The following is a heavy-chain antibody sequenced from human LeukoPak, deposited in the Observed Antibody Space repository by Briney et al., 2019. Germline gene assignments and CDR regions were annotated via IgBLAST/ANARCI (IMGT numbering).Heavy chain of an antibody. CDR1: GVSISSSNR. CDR3: AKSCGDGSRYGFDY. CDR2: IYHSGTT. D-gene: IGHD2-15*01. Sequence: SGTLSLTCTVSGVSISSSNRWSWVRQPPGKGLEWIGEIYHSGTTNYNPSLKSRATISVDKSKNQFSLKLSSVTAADTALYYCAKSCGDGSRYGFDYWGQGTLVTVSS. V-gene: IGHV4-4*02. J-gene: IGHJ4*02.